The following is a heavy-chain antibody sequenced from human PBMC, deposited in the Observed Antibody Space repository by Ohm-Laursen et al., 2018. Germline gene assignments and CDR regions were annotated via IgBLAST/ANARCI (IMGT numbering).Heavy chain of an antibody. V-gene: IGHV3-30*03. D-gene: IGHD3-22*01. CDR3: SRDRGTLIVGY. Sequence: SLRLSCAAFGFTFSNYGMHWVRQAPGKGLEWVAVISYDGSKKYYVDSVKGRFTISRDNSKNTLYLQMDSLRPEDTAVYYCSRDRGTLIVGYWGQGTLVTVSS. CDR1: GFTFSNYG. J-gene: IGHJ4*02. CDR2: ISYDGSKK.